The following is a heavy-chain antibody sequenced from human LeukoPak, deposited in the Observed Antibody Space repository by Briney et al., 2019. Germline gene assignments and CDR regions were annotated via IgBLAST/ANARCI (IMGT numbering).Heavy chain of an antibody. V-gene: IGHV4-39*01. CDR3: ARLTSILTGYYKPARLDYFDY. CDR2: IYYSGST. Sequence: GSLRLSCAASGFTFSSYAMSWVRQPPGKGLEWIGSIYYSGSTYYNPSLKSRVTISVDTSKNQFSLKLSSVTAADTAVYYCARLTSILTGYYKPARLDYFDYWGQGTLVTVSS. D-gene: IGHD3-9*01. CDR1: GFTFSSYA. J-gene: IGHJ4*02.